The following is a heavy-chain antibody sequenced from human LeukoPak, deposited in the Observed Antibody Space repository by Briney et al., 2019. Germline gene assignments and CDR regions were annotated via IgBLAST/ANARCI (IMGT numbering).Heavy chain of an antibody. CDR3: ARDTVAYYYYGMDV. CDR2: IYYSGST. V-gene: IGHV4-39*07. J-gene: IGHJ6*02. Sequence: SETLSLTCTVSGGSMSSSSYYWGWIRQPPGKGLEWIGSIYYSGSTYYNPSLKSRVTISVDTSKNQFSLKLSSVAAADTAVYYCARDTVAYYYYGMDVWGQGTTVTVSS. CDR1: GGSMSSSSYY.